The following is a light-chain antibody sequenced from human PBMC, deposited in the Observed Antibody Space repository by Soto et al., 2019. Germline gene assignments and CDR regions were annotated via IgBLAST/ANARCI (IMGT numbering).Light chain of an antibody. CDR3: CSYAGSYTVV. V-gene: IGLV2-11*01. CDR2: DVS. Sequence: QSALTQPRSVSGSPGQSVTISCTGTSSDVGGYNYVSWYQQHPGKAPKLMIYDVSKRPSGVPDRFSGSKSGNTASLTISGLQAEDEADYYCCSYAGSYTVVFGGGPKLT. J-gene: IGLJ2*01. CDR1: SSDVGGYNY.